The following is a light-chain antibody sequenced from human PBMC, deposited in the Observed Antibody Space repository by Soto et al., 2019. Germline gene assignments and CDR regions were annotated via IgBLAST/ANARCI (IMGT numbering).Light chain of an antibody. CDR2: AAS. CDR1: QSMSSSY. J-gene: IGKJ4*01. V-gene: IGKV1-39*01. CDR3: QQSFSTPGT. Sequence: DIQMTQSPSSLSASVGDRVTIPCRASQSMSSSYLNWYQQKPGKAPNLLIYAASNLQSGVPSRFSGSGSGTDFTLTISSLQPEDFATYYCQQSFSTPGTFGGGTRVVIK.